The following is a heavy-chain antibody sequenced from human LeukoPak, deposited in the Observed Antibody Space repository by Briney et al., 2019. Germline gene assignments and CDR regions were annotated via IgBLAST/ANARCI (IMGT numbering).Heavy chain of an antibody. CDR2: IWYDGSNE. D-gene: IGHD1-1*01. CDR1: GLTLTYYPFSNYG. CDR3: ATNSGTPPRCMGV. J-gene: IGHJ6*03. V-gene: IGHV3-33*01. Sequence: GGSLRLSCEASGLTLTYYPFSNYGMHWVRQSPGKGLEWVAVIWYDGSNEGYGGSVKGRFTISRDNSKNMLYLQMSSLRDEETTVYYCATNSGTPPRCMGVWGKGTTVSVSS.